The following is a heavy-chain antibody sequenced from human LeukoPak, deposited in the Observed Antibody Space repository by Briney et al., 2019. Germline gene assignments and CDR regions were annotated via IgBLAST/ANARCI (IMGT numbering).Heavy chain of an antibody. CDR1: GFTFSSYS. J-gene: IGHJ6*03. CDR3: AGGVRYCSGGSCYSNTLTYMDV. V-gene: IGHV3-48*04. CDR2: ISSSSSTI. Sequence: GGSLRLSCAASGFTFSSYSMNWVRQAPGKGLEWVSYISSSSSTIYYADSLKGRFTISRDNAKNSLYLQMNSLRADDTAVYYCAGGVRYCSGGSCYSNTLTYMDVWGKGTTVTVSS. D-gene: IGHD2-15*01.